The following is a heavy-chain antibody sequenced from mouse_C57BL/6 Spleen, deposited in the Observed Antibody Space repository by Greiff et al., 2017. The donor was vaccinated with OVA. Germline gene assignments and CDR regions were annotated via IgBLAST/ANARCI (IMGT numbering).Heavy chain of an antibody. CDR1: GYTFTSYW. CDR2: LYPSDSET. D-gene: IGHD2-5*01. V-gene: IGHV1-61*01. J-gene: IGHJ4*01. Sequence: QVQLQQPGAELVRPGSSVKLSCKASGYTFTSYWMEWVKQRPGQGLEWIGNLYPSDSETHYNQKFKDKATLTVDKSSSTAYMQLSSLTSEDSAVYYCASGYSNYEGYAMDYWGQGTSVTVSS. CDR3: ASGYSNYEGYAMDY.